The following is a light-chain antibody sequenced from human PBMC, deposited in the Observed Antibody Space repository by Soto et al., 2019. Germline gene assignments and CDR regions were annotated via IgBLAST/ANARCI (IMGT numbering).Light chain of an antibody. CDR1: NSNIGSNT. Sequence: SVLTQPPSASGTPGQRVTISCSGGNSNIGSNTVNWYQQLPGTAPKLLIYSNNQRPSGVPDRFSGSKSGTSASLAISGLQSEDEAYYYCAARDDSLNGHVVFGGETKVTVL. CDR3: AARDDSLNGHVV. V-gene: IGLV1-44*01. CDR2: SNN. J-gene: IGLJ2*01.